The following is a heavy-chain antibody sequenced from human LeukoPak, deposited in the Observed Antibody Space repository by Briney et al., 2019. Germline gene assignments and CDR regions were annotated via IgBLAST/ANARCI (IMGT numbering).Heavy chain of an antibody. CDR3: ASPRYSYGVPTDY. D-gene: IGHD5-24*01. V-gene: IGHV3-74*01. CDR2: INSDGSST. CDR1: GFTFSSYW. Sequence: GGSLRLSCAASGFTFSSYWMHWVRQAPGKGLVWVPRINSDGSSTSYADSVKGRFTISRDNAKNTLYLQMNSLRAEDTAVYYCASPRYSYGVPTDYWGQGTLVTVSS. J-gene: IGHJ4*02.